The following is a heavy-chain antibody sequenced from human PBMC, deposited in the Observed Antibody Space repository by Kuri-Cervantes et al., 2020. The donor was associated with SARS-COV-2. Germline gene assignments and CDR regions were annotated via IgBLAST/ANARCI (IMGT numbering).Heavy chain of an antibody. CDR2: IYGGGGT. Sequence: GGSLRLSCTASGFTVSGNYMSWVRQAPGKGLEWVSTIYGGGGTFYADSVRGRFIISRDTSKNTLYLQMNNVRVGDTAVYYCEGGASVWAFDLWGQGTMVTVSS. V-gene: IGHV3-53*01. D-gene: IGHD2-21*01. J-gene: IGHJ3*01. CDR3: EGGASVWAFDL. CDR1: GFTVSGNY.